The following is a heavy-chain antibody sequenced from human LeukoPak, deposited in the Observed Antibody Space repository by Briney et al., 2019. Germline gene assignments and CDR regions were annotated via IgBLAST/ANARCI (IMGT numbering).Heavy chain of an antibody. CDR2: IWYDGSNK. J-gene: IGHJ3*02. D-gene: IGHD2-2*01. V-gene: IGHV3-33*01. CDR1: GFTFSSYG. CDR3: ARAGGYCSSTSCRIFGAFDI. Sequence: PGGSLRLSCAASGFTFSSYGMHWVRQAPGKGLERVAVIWYDGSNKYYADSVKGRFTISRDNSKNTLYLQMNSLRAEDTAVYYCARAGGYCSSTSCRIFGAFDIWGQGTMVTVSS.